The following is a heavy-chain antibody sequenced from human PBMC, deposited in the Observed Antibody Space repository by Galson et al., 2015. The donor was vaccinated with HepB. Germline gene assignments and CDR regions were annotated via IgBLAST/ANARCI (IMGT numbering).Heavy chain of an antibody. CDR3: ARTLPYKGHDS. V-gene: IGHV1-2*06. CDR2: INPNSGDT. D-gene: IGHD1-14*01. CDR1: GYTFTGYY. Sequence: SVKVSCKASGYTFTGYYMHWVRQAPGQGLEWMGRINPNSGDTNYAQKFQDRVTMTRDTSISTAYMELSRLRSDDTAVYYCARTLPYKGHDSWGQGTLVTVSS. J-gene: IGHJ4*02.